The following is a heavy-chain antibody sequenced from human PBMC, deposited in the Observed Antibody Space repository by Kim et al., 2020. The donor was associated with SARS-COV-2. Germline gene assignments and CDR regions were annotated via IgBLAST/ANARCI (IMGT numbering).Heavy chain of an antibody. CDR2: IYYSGST. D-gene: IGHD3-16*02. J-gene: IGHJ6*01. CDR3: ARHRWYYVWGSFRYGMDV. Sequence: SETLSLTCTVSGGSISSYYWSWIRQPPGKGLEWIGYIYYSGSTNYNPSLKSRVTISVDTSKNQFSLKLSSVTAADTAVYYCARHRWYYVWGSFRYGMDV. V-gene: IGHV4-59*08. CDR1: GGSISSYY.